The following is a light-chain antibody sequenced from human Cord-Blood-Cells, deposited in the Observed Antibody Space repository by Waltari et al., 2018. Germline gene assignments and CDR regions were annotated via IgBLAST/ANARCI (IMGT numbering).Light chain of an antibody. CDR3: QQYNSYIFT. CDR1: QSISSW. Sequence: DIQMTQSPSTLSASVGDRVTITSRASQSISSWLAWYQQKPGKAPKLLIYKASSLESGVPSRCSGSGSGTEFTLTISSLQPDDFATYYCQQYNSYIFTFGPGTKVDIK. J-gene: IGKJ3*01. CDR2: KAS. V-gene: IGKV1-5*03.